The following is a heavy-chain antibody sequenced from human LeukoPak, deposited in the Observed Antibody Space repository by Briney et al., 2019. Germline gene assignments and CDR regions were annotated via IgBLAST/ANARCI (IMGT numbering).Heavy chain of an antibody. J-gene: IGHJ4*02. D-gene: IGHD1-26*01. CDR2: IYYSGST. CDR3: ARMGQGVRVYFDY. CDR1: GGSVSSSSYY. Sequence: SETLSLTCTVSGGSVSSSSYYWGWIRQPPGKGLEWFGSIYYSGSTYYNPSLKSRVTISVDTSKNHLSLKLSSVTAADTAVYYCARMGQGVRVYFDYWGQGTLVTVSS. V-gene: IGHV4-39*02.